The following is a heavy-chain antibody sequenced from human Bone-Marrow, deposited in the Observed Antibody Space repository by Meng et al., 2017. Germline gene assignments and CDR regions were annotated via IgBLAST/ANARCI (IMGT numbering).Heavy chain of an antibody. V-gene: IGHV4-61*01. CDR3: ARQQGCTPFGY. J-gene: IGHJ4*02. D-gene: IGHD2-8*01. Sequence: SETLSLTCTVSGGSVSSGSSYWNSIRQPPGKGLEWIGYITYSGNTNYTPSLKSRVTLLVDTSKNQFSLKLGSVTAADTAVDYGARQQGCTPFGYWGQGTLVTVSS. CDR1: GGSVSSGSSY. CDR2: ITYSGNT.